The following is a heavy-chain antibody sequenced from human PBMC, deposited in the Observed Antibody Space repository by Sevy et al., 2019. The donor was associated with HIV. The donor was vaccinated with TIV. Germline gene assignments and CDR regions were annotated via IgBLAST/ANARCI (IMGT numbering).Heavy chain of an antibody. V-gene: IGHV4-4*02. D-gene: IGHD3-16*01. CDR3: ARGGETPRGFDP. J-gene: IGHJ5*02. CDR2: IYHSGST. CDR1: GGSIISVNW. Sequence: SDTLSLTCAVSGGSIISVNWWHWVRQSPGKGLEWIGEIYHSGSTNYNLSLKSRVTISVDNSKNQFSLNLYSVTAAETAVYYCARGGETPRGFDPWGQGSLVTVSS.